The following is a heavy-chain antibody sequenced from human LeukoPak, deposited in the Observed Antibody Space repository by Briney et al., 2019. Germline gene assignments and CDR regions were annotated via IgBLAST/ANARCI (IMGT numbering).Heavy chain of an antibody. CDR2: IWYDGSNK. J-gene: IGHJ5*02. D-gene: IGHD3-22*01. Sequence: GGSLRLSCAASGFTFSSYGMHWVRQAPGKGLEWVALIWYDGSNKYYADSVKGRFTISRDNSKNTLYLQMNSLRAEDTAVYYCARPFDSSGYYRNWFDPWGQGTLVTVSS. CDR3: ARPFDSSGYYRNWFDP. V-gene: IGHV3-30*19. CDR1: GFTFSSYG.